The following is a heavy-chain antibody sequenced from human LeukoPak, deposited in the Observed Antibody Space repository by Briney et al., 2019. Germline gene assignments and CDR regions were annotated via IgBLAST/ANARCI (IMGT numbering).Heavy chain of an antibody. CDR1: GFTFSSYG. D-gene: IGHD3-9*01. CDR3: AKSTTSGTTGYWAD. Sequence: GGSLRLSCAASGFTFSSYGMSWVRQAPGKGLEWVSTISASGFSTYFADSVKGRFNISRDSSRNTLYLQMDSLRAEDTALYYCAKSTTSGTTGYWADWGQGTLVTVSS. CDR2: ISASGFST. J-gene: IGHJ4*02. V-gene: IGHV3-23*01.